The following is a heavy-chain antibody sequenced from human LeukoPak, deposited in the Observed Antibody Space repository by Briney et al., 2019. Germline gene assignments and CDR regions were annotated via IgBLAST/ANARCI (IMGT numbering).Heavy chain of an antibody. CDR2: IWYDGSNK. V-gene: IGHV3-33*01. Sequence: PGGSLRLSCAASGFTFSSYGMHWVRQAPGKGLEWVAVIWYDGSNKYYADSVKGRFTISRDNSKNTLYLQMNSLRAEDTAVYYCARERSGFGHLLAEYYYYMDVWGKGTTVTVSS. CDR3: ARERSGFGHLLAEYYYYMDV. J-gene: IGHJ6*03. D-gene: IGHD3-10*01. CDR1: GFTFSSYG.